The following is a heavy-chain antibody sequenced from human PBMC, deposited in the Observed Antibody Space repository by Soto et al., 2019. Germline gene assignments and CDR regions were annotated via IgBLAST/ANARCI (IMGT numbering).Heavy chain of an antibody. D-gene: IGHD2-21*02. CDR3: GSTYYNPSLKSRVTISVDTSKNQFSLKLSSVTAADTAVYYCARTLGYCSGGSCPRPRPMDNWFDP. Sequence: PGGSLRLSCAASGFTFSIYSMNWVRQAQGKGLEWVSSISSSSSYIYYADSVKGRFTISRDNAKNSPYLQMNSLRAEDTAVYYSGSTYYNPSLKSRVTISVDTSKNQFSLKLSSVTAADTAVYYCARTLGYCSGGSCPRPRPMDNWFDPWGQGTLVTVSS. J-gene: IGHJ5*02. V-gene: IGHV3-21*01. CDR1: GFTFSIYS. CDR2: ISSSSSYI.